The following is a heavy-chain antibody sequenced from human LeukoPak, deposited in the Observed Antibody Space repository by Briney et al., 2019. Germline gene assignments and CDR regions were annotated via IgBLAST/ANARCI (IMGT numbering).Heavy chain of an antibody. Sequence: GGSLRLSCVASGFTFDSYWMTWVRQAPGKGLEWVANIKQDGSAKNYVDSVKGRFTISRDNAKNSLYLQMNSLRAEDTAVYYCARESVVVSGADDAFDIWGQGTMVTVSS. V-gene: IGHV3-7*01. D-gene: IGHD2-2*01. CDR3: ARESVVVSGADDAFDI. CDR1: GFTFDSYW. J-gene: IGHJ3*02. CDR2: IKQDGSAK.